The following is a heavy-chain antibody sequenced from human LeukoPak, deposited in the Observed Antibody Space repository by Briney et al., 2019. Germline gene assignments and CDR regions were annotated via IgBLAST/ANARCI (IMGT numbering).Heavy chain of an antibody. D-gene: IGHD3-10*01. V-gene: IGHV4-4*02. Sequence: SETLSLTCAVSGDSISSSHWWSWVRQSPGKGLEWIGEIYHSGNTNYNPSVKSRVTISVDTSKNQFSLKLSSVTAADTAVYYCARQHYGSGKLLKRRAFDYWGQGTLVTVSS. J-gene: IGHJ4*02. CDR3: ARQHYGSGKLLKRRAFDY. CDR2: IYHSGNT. CDR1: GDSISSSHW.